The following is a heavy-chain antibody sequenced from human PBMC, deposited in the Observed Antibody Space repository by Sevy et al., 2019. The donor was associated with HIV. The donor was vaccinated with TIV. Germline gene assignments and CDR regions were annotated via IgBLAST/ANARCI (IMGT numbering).Heavy chain of an antibody. D-gene: IGHD3-22*01. J-gene: IGHJ3*02. CDR1: GFTFSSYS. CDR3: ARDYDSSGSGAFDI. V-gene: IGHV3-21*01. CDR2: ISSSSSYI. Sequence: GGSLRLSCAASGFTFSSYSMNWVRQAPGKGLEWVSSISSSSSYIYCADSVKGRFTISRDNAKNSLYLQMNSLRAEDTAVYYCARDYDSSGSGAFDIWGQGTMVTVSS.